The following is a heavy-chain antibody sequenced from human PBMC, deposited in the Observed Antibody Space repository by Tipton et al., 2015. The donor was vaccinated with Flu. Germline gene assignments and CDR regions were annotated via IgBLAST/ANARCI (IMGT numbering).Heavy chain of an antibody. Sequence: GLVKPSETLSLSCSVSGGSINSRSHYWGWIRQAPGKGLEWVGSVAYSGYTYYNPSLKSRVTISLDTSKNHFSLKLTSMTAADTAVYFCARVSSGLTGYFDLWGRGTLVIVSS. CDR2: VAYSGYT. J-gene: IGHJ2*01. V-gene: IGHV4-39*07. CDR3: ARVSSGLTGYFDL. CDR1: GGSINSRSHY.